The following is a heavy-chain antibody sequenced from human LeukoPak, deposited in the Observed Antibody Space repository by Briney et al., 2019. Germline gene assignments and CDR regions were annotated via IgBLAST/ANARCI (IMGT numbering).Heavy chain of an antibody. CDR1: GFTVSTKW. V-gene: IGHV3-74*01. CDR3: ARDPSYAMEV. CDR2: IEGEGTST. J-gene: IGHJ6*02. Sequence: AGGSLRLAWAAAGFTVSTKWAGSVSHAGREGRVWVSHIEGEGTSTNYAASVEARFTISRDNAKNTLYLEMNSLRADDTAVYYCARDPSYAMEVWGQATTLALPS.